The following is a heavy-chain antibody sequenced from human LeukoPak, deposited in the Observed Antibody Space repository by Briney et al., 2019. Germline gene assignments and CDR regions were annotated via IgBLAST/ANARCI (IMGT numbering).Heavy chain of an antibody. CDR2: IRPDGNEI. D-gene: IGHD2-2*01. Sequence: GGSLRLSCAASGFTFDTYWMNWVRQTPGKGLEWVANIRPDGNEIHYVDSVRGRFTISRDNARNSLYLQLNSLRAEDTAVYYCAREYCSSTSCLYDYWGQGTLVTVSS. V-gene: IGHV3-7*01. CDR3: AREYCSSTSCLYDY. CDR1: GFTFDTYW. J-gene: IGHJ4*02.